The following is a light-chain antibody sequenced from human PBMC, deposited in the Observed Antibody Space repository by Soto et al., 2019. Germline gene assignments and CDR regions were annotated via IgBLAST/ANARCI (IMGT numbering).Light chain of an antibody. J-gene: IGKJ4*01. Sequence: MYLSPCSLSASVKDRVTSTCQASQDISNYLNWYQQKPGKAPKLLIYDASNLETGVPSRFSGSGSGTDFTFTISSLQPEDIATYYCQPYDNLPLTFGGGTK. V-gene: IGKV1-33*01. CDR2: DAS. CDR3: QPYDNLPLT. CDR1: QDISNY.